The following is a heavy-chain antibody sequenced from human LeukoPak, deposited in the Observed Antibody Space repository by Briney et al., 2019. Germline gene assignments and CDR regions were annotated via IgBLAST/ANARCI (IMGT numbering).Heavy chain of an antibody. CDR1: GFPFSYYY. Sequence: GSLILSFAASGFPFSYYYMSWIRPAPGKGLEGVSYISSSCSTIYYADSVKGRSTISRDNAKNSLYLQLNSLRAEDTAVYYCAREDWGCFDYWGQGTLVTVSS. D-gene: IGHD3-16*01. CDR2: ISSSCSTI. CDR3: AREDWGCFDY. J-gene: IGHJ4*02. V-gene: IGHV3-11*04.